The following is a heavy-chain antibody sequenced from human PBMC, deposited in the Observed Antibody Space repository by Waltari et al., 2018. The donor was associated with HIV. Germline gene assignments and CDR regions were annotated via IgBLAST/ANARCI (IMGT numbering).Heavy chain of an antibody. CDR3: AKSYGYNFRSTYFDN. V-gene: IGHV3-23*01. Sequence: EVQLLESGGGLVKPGGSLRLSCAPSGFTFSNYDVIWFRQAPGKVLEWVSVIDGSVITKYAASVRGRFSISRDNSKNTLYLQMESLRAEDTAVYYCAKSYGYNFRSTYFDNWGQGTLLTVSS. CDR1: GFTFSNYD. J-gene: IGHJ4*02. D-gene: IGHD5-12*01. CDR2: IDGSVIT.